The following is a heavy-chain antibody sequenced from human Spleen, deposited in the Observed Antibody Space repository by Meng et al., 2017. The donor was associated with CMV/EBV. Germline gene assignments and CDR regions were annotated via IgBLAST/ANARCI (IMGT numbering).Heavy chain of an antibody. CDR3: ALTTVNWFDP. CDR2: IYYNGNT. Sequence: LACAVSGGSMGRGTYPWAWLRQPPGKGLEWIGSIYYNGNTFYHPSLKSRVTISGDTSKNQFSLKVNSLTAADTAVYYCALTTVNWFDPWGQGTLVTVSS. V-gene: IGHV4-39*07. D-gene: IGHD4-17*01. J-gene: IGHJ5*02. CDR1: GGSMGRGTYP.